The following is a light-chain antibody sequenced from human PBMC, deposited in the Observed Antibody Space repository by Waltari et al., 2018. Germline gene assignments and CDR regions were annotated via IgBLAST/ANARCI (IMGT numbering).Light chain of an antibody. J-gene: IGLJ1*01. CDR3: CSYAGSGIYV. CDR2: EVN. CDR1: SSVVGSYNL. Sequence: QSALTQPASVSGSPGQSSTISCSGTSSVVGSYNLVSWFQQYPDKPPKLILFEVNKRPSGVSNPFSGSKSGNTASLTISGLQAEDEADYYCCSYAGSGIYVFGTGAKVTVL. V-gene: IGLV2-23*02.